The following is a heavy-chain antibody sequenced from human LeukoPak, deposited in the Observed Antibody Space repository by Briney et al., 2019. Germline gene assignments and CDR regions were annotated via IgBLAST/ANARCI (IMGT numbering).Heavy chain of an antibody. CDR3: ARVGTTGIDFDY. J-gene: IGHJ4*02. Sequence: GGSLRLSCVASGFTFSTYTMRWLRQAPGKRLDSLSSISSSSSSKHYADSINGRFTISRDNAKNSLYLQLNSLRAEDTAVYYCARVGTTGIDFDYWGQGTLVTVSS. D-gene: IGHD1-1*01. V-gene: IGHV3-21*01. CDR1: GFTFSTYT. CDR2: ISSSSSSK.